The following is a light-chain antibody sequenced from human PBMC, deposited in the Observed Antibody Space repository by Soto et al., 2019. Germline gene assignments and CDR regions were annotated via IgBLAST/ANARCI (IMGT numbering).Light chain of an antibody. V-gene: IGKV3-20*01. CDR2: GAS. CDR3: QQYGSSPWT. CDR1: QSVSSN. Sequence: IVMTQSPATLSVSPGPRAPLSCWASQSVSSNLAGYQQNPGQAPRLLIYGASSRATGIPDRFSGSGSGTDFTLTISRLEPEDFAVYYCQQYGSSPWTFGQGTKVDIK. J-gene: IGKJ1*01.